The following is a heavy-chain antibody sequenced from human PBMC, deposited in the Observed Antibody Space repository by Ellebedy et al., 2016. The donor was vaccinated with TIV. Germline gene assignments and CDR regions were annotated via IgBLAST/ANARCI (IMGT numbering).Heavy chain of an antibody. Sequence: AASVKVSCKASGGSFNNFPISWVRQAPGPGLEWVGALVPILGVTNYAPKFRGRVTITADKTTGTAFMELSSLRSVDAAIYYCARLSSFYDSGGTYYYSYYMDVWGKGTTVAVSS. J-gene: IGHJ6*03. CDR2: LVPILGVT. CDR1: GGSFNNFP. CDR3: ARLSSFYDSGGTYYYSYYMDV. V-gene: IGHV1-69*10. D-gene: IGHD3-22*01.